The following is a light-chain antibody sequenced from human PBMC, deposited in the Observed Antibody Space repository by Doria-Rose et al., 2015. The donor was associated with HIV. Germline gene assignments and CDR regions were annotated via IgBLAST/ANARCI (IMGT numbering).Light chain of an antibody. V-gene: IGKV3-20*01. J-gene: IGKJ1*01. CDR2: DGS. CDR3: HQYGTSWT. Sequence: EIVMTQSPGNLSLSPGGSATLSCSASPRSSRTYLDWYQQKPCQAPSLLIYDGSTRSTGIPYRFSASGSETDVTLTINRLEPEDFALYYCHQYGTSWTFGQGTKVEI. CDR1: PRSSRTY.